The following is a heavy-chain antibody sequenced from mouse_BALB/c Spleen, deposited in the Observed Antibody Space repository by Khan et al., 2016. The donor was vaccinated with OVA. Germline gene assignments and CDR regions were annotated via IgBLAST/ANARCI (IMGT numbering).Heavy chain of an antibody. CDR3: ARWGITRGFAY. CDR2: INPYNDGT. V-gene: IGHV1S136*01. Sequence: VQLKQSGPELVKPGASVKMSCKASGYTYTSYVMHWVKQKPGQGLEWIGYINPYNDGTKYDEKFKGKATLISDKSSSTAYMELSSLTSEDSAVYYCARWGITRGFAYWGQGTLVTVSA. CDR1: GYTYTSYV. D-gene: IGHD2-4*01. J-gene: IGHJ3*01.